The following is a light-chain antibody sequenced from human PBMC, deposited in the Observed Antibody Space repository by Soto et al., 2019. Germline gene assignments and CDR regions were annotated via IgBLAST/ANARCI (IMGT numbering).Light chain of an antibody. Sequence: EIVLTQSPGTLSLSPGERATLSCRASQSFSSTYLAWYQQKPGQAPRLLIYGASSRATGIPDRFSGSASGTDFPLTINRLEPEDFAIYYCQQYGDSRTFGQGTKLEIK. V-gene: IGKV3-20*01. J-gene: IGKJ2*01. CDR2: GAS. CDR3: QQYGDSRT. CDR1: QSFSSTY.